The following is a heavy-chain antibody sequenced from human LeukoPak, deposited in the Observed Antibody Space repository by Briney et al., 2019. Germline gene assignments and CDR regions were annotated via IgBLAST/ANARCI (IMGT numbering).Heavy chain of an antibody. CDR1: GFTFSSYA. J-gene: IGHJ4*02. CDR3: AKTPGGYYYDSSGYYYNYFGY. D-gene: IGHD3-22*01. CDR2: ISGSGGST. V-gene: IGHV3-23*01. Sequence: GGSLRLSCAASGFTFSSYAMSWVRQAPGKGLEWVSAISGSGGSTYYADSVKGRFTISRDNSKNTLYLQMNSLRAEDTAVYYCAKTPGGYYYDSSGYYYNYFGYWGQGTLVTVSS.